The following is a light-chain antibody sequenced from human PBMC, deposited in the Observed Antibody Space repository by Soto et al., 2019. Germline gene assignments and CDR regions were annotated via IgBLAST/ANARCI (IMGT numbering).Light chain of an antibody. Sequence: DIEMTQSASILSASVGDRVYITCRASQSLSSWLAWYQQKPGRAPKLLVYDASSLESGVPSRFSGSGSGTEFTLTISSLQPDDFATYYCQQYNNYPRTFGQGTNVDIK. CDR1: QSLSSW. V-gene: IGKV1-5*01. J-gene: IGKJ1*01. CDR3: QQYNNYPRT. CDR2: DAS.